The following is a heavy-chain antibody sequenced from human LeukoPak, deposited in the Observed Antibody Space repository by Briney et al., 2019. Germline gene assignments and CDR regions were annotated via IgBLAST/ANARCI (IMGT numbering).Heavy chain of an antibody. CDR2: IYPGDSDT. D-gene: IGHD6-13*01. Sequence: GESLKISCKGSGYSFTSYWIGWVRQMPGKGLEWMGIIYPGDSDTRYSPSFQGQVTISTDKSISTAYLQWSSLKASDTAMYYCARHSTGITAAGTSWDFDYWGQGTLVTVSS. CDR1: GYSFTSYW. CDR3: ARHSTGITAAGTSWDFDY. V-gene: IGHV5-51*01. J-gene: IGHJ4*02.